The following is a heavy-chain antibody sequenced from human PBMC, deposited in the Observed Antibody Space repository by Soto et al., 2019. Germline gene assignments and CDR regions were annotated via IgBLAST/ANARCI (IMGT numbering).Heavy chain of an antibody. V-gene: IGHV3-7*04. CDR2: IKQDGNEK. CDR1: GLTFSSNW. Sequence: EVQLVESGGGLVQPGGSLRLSCAASGLTFSSNWMSWVRQAPGRGLECVANIKQDGNEKYYVDSVKGRFTISRDNAKNSLYLPMNSLRAEDTAVYYRARVVGAPNWFDPWGQGTRVTVSS. J-gene: IGHJ5*02. CDR3: ARVVGAPNWFDP. D-gene: IGHD1-26*01.